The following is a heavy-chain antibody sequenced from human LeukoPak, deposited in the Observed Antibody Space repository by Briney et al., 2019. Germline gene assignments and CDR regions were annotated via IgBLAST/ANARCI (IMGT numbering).Heavy chain of an antibody. Sequence: SETLSLKCTVYGGSFTNYYWTWVRQPPGKGLEWIGEFNPSGITNSNPSLESRVTTSIDTSNNQVSLELTSVTAADTAVYYCARSDCTNAVCPFDYWGQGTLVTVSS. CDR3: ARSDCTNAVCPFDY. D-gene: IGHD2-8*01. J-gene: IGHJ4*02. V-gene: IGHV4-34*01. CDR1: GGSFTNYY. CDR2: FNPSGIT.